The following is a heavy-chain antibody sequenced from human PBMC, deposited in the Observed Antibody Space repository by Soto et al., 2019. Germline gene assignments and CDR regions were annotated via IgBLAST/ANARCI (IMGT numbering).Heavy chain of an antibody. Sequence: PXETLSLTCTVSGGSISSYYWSWIRQPPGKGLEWIGYIYYSGSTNYNPSLKSRVTISVDTSKNQFSLKLSSVTAADTAVYYCARGTPLRYFDWLLRVNAFDIWGQGTMVTVSS. D-gene: IGHD3-9*01. CDR2: IYYSGST. V-gene: IGHV4-59*01. J-gene: IGHJ3*02. CDR1: GGSISSYY. CDR3: ARGTPLRYFDWLLRVNAFDI.